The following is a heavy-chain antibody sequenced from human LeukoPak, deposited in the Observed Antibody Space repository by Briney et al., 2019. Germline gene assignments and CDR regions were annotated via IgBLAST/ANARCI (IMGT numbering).Heavy chain of an antibody. D-gene: IGHD3-16*01. Sequence: GASVKVPCKVSGYTFTRYFMFWVRQAPGQGPEWMGTINPTGGITSYAPKFQGRVTMTRDMSTTTVHMELSSLTSDDTAVYYCARGGGGNSYGYDAFDVWGQGTIVTVSS. CDR1: GYTFTRYF. V-gene: IGHV1-46*01. CDR3: ARGGGGNSYGYDAFDV. J-gene: IGHJ3*01. CDR2: INPTGGIT.